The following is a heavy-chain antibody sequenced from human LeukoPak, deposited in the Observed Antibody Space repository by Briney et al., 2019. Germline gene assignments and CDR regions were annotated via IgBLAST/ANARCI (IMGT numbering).Heavy chain of an antibody. CDR2: IYYSGST. D-gene: IGHD6-13*01. Sequence: SETLSLTCTVSGGSISSSSYYWGWIRQPPGKGLEWIGSIYYSGSTYYNPSLKSRVTISVDTSKNQFSLKLSSVTAADTAVYYCAREYSSSWYYFDYWGQGTLVTVPS. V-gene: IGHV4-39*07. J-gene: IGHJ4*02. CDR1: GGSISSSSYY. CDR3: AREYSSSWYYFDY.